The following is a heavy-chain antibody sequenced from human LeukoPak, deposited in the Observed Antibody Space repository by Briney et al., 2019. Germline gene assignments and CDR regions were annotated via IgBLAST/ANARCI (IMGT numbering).Heavy chain of an antibody. J-gene: IGHJ3*02. CDR2: ISGSGGST. CDR3: AKGRWVPGGAFDI. V-gene: IGHV3-23*01. D-gene: IGHD3-10*01. Sequence: PGGSLRLSCAASGFTFSSYAMSWVRQAPGKGLEWVSAISGSGGSTYYAGSVKGRFTISRDNSKNTLYLQMNSLRAEDTAVYYCAKGRWVPGGAFDIWGQGTMVTVSS. CDR1: GFTFSSYA.